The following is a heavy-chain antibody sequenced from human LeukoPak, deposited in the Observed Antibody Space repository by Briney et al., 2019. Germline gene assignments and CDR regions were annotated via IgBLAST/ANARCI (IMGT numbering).Heavy chain of an antibody. J-gene: IGHJ4*02. D-gene: IGHD5-18*01. CDR1: GGSINSYY. Sequence: SETLSLTCSVTGGSINSYYWSWIRQSPGKGLEWIGFIFYSGSTNYNPSLKSRVTISVDTSKNQFSLRLSSVTAADTAVYYCARSRSGAMVPSYWGQGTLVTVSS. V-gene: IGHV4-59*01. CDR2: IFYSGST. CDR3: ARSRSGAMVPSY.